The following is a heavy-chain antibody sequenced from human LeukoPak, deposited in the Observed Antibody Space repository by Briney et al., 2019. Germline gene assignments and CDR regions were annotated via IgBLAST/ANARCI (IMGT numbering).Heavy chain of an antibody. D-gene: IGHD3-16*01. CDR3: AKRPYEPYYFDF. V-gene: IGHV3-23*01. CDR1: GFTFSNYA. Sequence: GGSLRLSCAASGFTFSNYAVTWVRQSPGKGLEWLSAITAGGGGTNYADSVKGRFTISRDNSKNTLYLQMNSLRAEDTAVYYCAKRPYEPYYFDFWGQGMLVTVSS. J-gene: IGHJ4*02. CDR2: ITAGGGGT.